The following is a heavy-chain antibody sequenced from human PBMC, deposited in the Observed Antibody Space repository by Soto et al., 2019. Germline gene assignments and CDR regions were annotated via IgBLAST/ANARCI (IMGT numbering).Heavy chain of an antibody. CDR3: ARSEYSSRWYGGSLLDN. V-gene: IGHV1-3*01. CDR1: GYTFTSYA. CDR2: INAGNGNT. Sequence: ASVKVSCKASGYTFTSYAMHWVRQAPGQRLEWMGWINAGNGNTKYSQKFQGRVTITRDTSASTAYMELSSLRSEDTAVYYCARSEYSSRWYGGSLLDNWGQGTLVTVSS. D-gene: IGHD6-13*01. J-gene: IGHJ4*02.